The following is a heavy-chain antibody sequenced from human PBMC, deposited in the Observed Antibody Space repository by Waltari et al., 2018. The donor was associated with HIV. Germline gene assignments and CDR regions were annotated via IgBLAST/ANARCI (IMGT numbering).Heavy chain of an antibody. CDR2: IYYSGST. J-gene: IGHJ4*02. V-gene: IGHV4-39*01. CDR3: ARQGDVYNLYFSY. CDR1: GGSISSSSYY. Sequence: QLQLQESGPGLVKPSETLSLTCTVSGGSISSSSYYWGWIRQPPGKGLEWIGSIYYSGSTYYNSSLKSRVTISVDTSKNQFSLKLSSVTAADTAVYYCARQGDVYNLYFSYWGQGTLVTVSS. D-gene: IGHD3-16*01.